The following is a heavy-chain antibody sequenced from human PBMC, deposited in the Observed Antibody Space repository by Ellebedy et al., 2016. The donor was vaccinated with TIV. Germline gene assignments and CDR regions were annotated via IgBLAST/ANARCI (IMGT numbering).Heavy chain of an antibody. J-gene: IGHJ4*02. CDR2: IFSNDEK. CDR1: GFSLSNARMG. D-gene: IGHD4-17*01. V-gene: IGHV2-26*01. Sequence: SGPTLVKPTETLTLTCTVSGFSLSNARMGVSWIRQPPGKALEWLAHIFSNDEKSYSTSLKSRLTIPKDTSKNQAVLTMTNMDPVDTATYYCAHRDGDRSYYFDYWGQGTLVTVSS. CDR3: AHRDGDRSYYFDY.